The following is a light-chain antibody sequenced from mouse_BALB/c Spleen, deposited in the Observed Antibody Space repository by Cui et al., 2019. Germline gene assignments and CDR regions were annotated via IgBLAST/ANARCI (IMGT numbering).Light chain of an antibody. Sequence: EIVLTQSPAITAASLGQKVTITCRSSSIVSYMHWYQQKSGTSPKPLIYEISNLASGVPARFSGSGSGTSYSLTISSMEAEDAAIYYCQQWNYPLWTFGGGTKLEIK. CDR2: EIS. J-gene: IGKJ1*01. V-gene: IGKV4-86*01. CDR3: QQWNYPLWT. CDR1: SIVSY.